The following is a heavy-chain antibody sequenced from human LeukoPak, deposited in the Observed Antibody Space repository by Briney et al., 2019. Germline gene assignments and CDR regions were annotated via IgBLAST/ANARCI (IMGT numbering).Heavy chain of an antibody. J-gene: IGHJ6*02. CDR3: ARGRAVAGTKGGYYYYYYGMDV. CDR2: INHSGST. Sequence: SETLSLNCAVYGGSFSGYYWSWIRQPPGKGLEWIGEINHSGSTNYNPSLKSRVTISVDTSKNQFSLKLSSVTAADTAVYYCARGRAVAGTKGGYYYYYYGMDVWGQGTTVTVSS. CDR1: GGSFSGYY. V-gene: IGHV4-34*01. D-gene: IGHD6-19*01.